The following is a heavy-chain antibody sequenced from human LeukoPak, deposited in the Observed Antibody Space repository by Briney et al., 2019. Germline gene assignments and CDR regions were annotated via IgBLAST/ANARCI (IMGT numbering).Heavy chain of an antibody. J-gene: IGHJ4*02. CDR2: IYYSGST. V-gene: IGHV4-59*08. CDR3: ARLSIAEGYYFDY. Sequence: SETLSLTCTVSGGSISSYYWSWIRQPPGKGLEWIGYIYYSGSTSYNPSLKSRVTISVDTSKNQFSLKLNSVTAADTAVYYCARLSIAEGYYFDYWGQGTLVTVSS. CDR1: GGSISSYY. D-gene: IGHD6-6*01.